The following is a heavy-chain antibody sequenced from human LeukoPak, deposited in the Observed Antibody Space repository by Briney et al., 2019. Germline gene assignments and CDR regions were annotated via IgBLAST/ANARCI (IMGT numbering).Heavy chain of an antibody. CDR1: GGSISSSIYY. J-gene: IGHJ5*02. D-gene: IGHD3-3*01. V-gene: IGHV4-39*07. Sequence: PSETLSLTCTVSGGSISSSIYYWGWIRQPPGKGLEWIGSIYYSGSTYYNPSLKSRVTISVDTSKNQFSLKLSSVTAADTAVYYCAREDELRFLEWLLYWFDPWGQGTLVPVSS. CDR3: AREDELRFLEWLLYWFDP. CDR2: IYYSGST.